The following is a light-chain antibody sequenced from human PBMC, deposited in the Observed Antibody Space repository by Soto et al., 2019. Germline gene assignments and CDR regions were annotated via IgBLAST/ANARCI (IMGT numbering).Light chain of an antibody. CDR2: KAS. V-gene: IGKV1-5*03. CDR3: QQYDSLWT. J-gene: IGKJ1*01. Sequence: DIQMTQSPSTLSASVGDRVTITCRASQSISNWLAWYQQKPGKAPKLLIYKASSLESGVPSRFSGSRSGTEFTLTISSLKPDDFATYYCQQYDSLWTFGQGTKVE. CDR1: QSISNW.